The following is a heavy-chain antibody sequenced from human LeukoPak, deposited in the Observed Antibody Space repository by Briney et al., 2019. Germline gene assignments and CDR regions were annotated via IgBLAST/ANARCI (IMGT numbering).Heavy chain of an antibody. Sequence: GGSLRLSCAASGFPFIDYYMGWIRQAPGKGLEWISYIGSSGGGIYYSDSVKGRFIISRDNAKNSLNLQMNSLRAEDTAVYYRVRVDGYYGYWGQGTLVTVSS. D-gene: IGHD3-16*01. CDR1: GFPFIDYY. V-gene: IGHV3-11*01. J-gene: IGHJ4*02. CDR2: IGSSGGGI. CDR3: VRVDGYYGY.